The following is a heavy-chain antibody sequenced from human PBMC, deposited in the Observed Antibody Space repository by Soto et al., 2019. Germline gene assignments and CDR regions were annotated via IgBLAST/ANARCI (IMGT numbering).Heavy chain of an antibody. CDR2: IYYSGST. D-gene: IGHD1-7*01. V-gene: IGHV4-61*01. Sequence: KTSETLSLTCTVSGGSVSSGSYYWSWIRQPPGRGLEWIGYIYYSGSTNYNPSLKSRVTISVDTSKNQFSLKLSSVTAADTAVYYCAMTGNDNWNYGFFDYWGQGTLVTVSS. J-gene: IGHJ4*02. CDR3: AMTGNDNWNYGFFDY. CDR1: GGSVSSGSYY.